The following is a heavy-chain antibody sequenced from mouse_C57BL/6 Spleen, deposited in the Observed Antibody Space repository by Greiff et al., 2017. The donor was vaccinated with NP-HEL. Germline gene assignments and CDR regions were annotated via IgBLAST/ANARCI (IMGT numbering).Heavy chain of an antibody. CDR2: INPNNGGT. Sequence: EVQLQQSGPELVKPGASVKMSCKASGYTFTDYNMHWVKQSHGKSLEWIGYINPNNGGTSYNQKFKGKATLTVNKSSSTAYMELRSLTSEDSAVYYCAREEDYGSSGFAYWGQRTLVTVSA. V-gene: IGHV1-22*01. D-gene: IGHD1-1*01. CDR1: GYTFTDYN. CDR3: AREEDYGSSGFAY. J-gene: IGHJ3*01.